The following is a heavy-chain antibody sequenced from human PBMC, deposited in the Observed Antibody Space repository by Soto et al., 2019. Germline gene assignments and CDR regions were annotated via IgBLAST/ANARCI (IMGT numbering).Heavy chain of an antibody. V-gene: IGHV4-4*07. CDR3: ARDDTGDNSRAFDP. J-gene: IGHJ5*02. CDR1: GGSISNYD. D-gene: IGHD4-17*01. CDR2: IYTSANT. Sequence: SETLSLTCTASGGSISNYDWSWIRQPAGKGLEWIGRIYTSANTNYNPSLKGLGTMSVDMSKNQFSLKLSSVAAADTAVYYCARDDTGDNSRAFDPWGQGTLVTVSS.